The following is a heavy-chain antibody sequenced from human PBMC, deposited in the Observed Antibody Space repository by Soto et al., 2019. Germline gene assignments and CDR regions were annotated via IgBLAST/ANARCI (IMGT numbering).Heavy chain of an antibody. D-gene: IGHD5-12*01. J-gene: IGHJ4*02. CDR2: ISYDGNNN. CDR3: ARGIEDGYNLDY. CDR1: GFTFRSYA. Sequence: QVQLVESGGGVVQPGTSLRLSCAASGFTFRSYATHWVRQAPGGGLEWVALISYDGNNNYHADSVKGRFTIYRDTFKNTLFLQMNSLRREDTAMYYCARGIEDGYNLDYWGQGTLVTVSS. V-gene: IGHV3-30-3*01.